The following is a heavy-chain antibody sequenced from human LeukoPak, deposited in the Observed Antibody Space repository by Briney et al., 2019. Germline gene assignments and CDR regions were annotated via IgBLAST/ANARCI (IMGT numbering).Heavy chain of an antibody. CDR2: MNPSDSNT. CDR3: ARGPHSRSWPDIPRDY. D-gene: IGHD1-26*01. CDR1: GYTFTNYY. J-gene: IGHJ4*02. V-gene: IGHV1-46*01. Sequence: ASVKVSCKASGYTFTNYYIHWVRQAPGQGLEWMGIMNPSDSNTRYAQSFQGRVTMTRDTSTSTVYMELSSLRSEDTAVYYCARGPHSRSWPDIPRDYWGRGTLVTVSS.